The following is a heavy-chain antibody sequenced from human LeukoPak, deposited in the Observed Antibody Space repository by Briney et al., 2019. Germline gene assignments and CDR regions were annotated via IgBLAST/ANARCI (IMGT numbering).Heavy chain of an antibody. D-gene: IGHD3-10*01. V-gene: IGHV4-59*01. CDR1: GGSISSYY. CDR3: ARVITMVRGVINNDYYYYYMDV. Sequence: SETLSLTCTVSGGSISSYYWSWIRQPPGKGLEWIGYIYYSGSTNYNPSLKSRVTISVDMSKNQFSLKLSSVTAADTAVYYCARVITMVRGVINNDYYYYYMDVWGKGTTVTVSS. CDR2: IYYSGST. J-gene: IGHJ6*03.